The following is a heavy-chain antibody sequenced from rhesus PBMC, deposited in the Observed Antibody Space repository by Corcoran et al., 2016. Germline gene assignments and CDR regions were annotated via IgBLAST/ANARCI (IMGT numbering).Heavy chain of an antibody. CDR1: GGSISSNY. CDR2: ISGSGWRT. Sequence: QLQLQESGPGLVKPSETLSLTCAVSGGSISSNYWSWIRQPPGKGLEWIGRISGSGWRTNYNPSLKSRVTLSVDTSKNQLSLKLSSVSTADTAVYYCAREGRRYSNYVDYWGQGVLVTVSS. D-gene: IGHD4-23*01. CDR3: AREGRRYSNYVDY. J-gene: IGHJ4*01. V-gene: IGHV4-173*01.